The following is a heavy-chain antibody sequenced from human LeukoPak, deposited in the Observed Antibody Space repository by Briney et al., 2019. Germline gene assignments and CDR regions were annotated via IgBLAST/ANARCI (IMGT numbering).Heavy chain of an antibody. Sequence: GGSLRLSCAASGFTFSSYAMSWVRQAPGKGLEWVSAISGSGGSTYYADSVEGRFTISRDNSKNTLYLQMNSLRAEDTAVYYCAKEGLRGIAAALDYWGQGTLVTVSS. J-gene: IGHJ4*02. CDR1: GFTFSSYA. D-gene: IGHD6-13*01. V-gene: IGHV3-23*01. CDR3: AKEGLRGIAAALDY. CDR2: ISGSGGST.